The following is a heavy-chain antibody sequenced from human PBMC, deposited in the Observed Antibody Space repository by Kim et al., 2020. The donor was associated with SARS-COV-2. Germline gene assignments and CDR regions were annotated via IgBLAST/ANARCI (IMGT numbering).Heavy chain of an antibody. Sequence: SETLSLTCSVSGQSITDTSSFWGWVRQAPGAGLDWIATVSYQFYTYYNPSLKSRVAVSVDMSTNQFSLRLHSLRASDAAVYFCARHARLLSTFDLWGQGTLVAFSS. CDR3: ARHARLLSTFDL. V-gene: IGHV4-39*01. CDR1: GQSITDTSSF. CDR2: VSYQFYT. J-gene: IGHJ4*02. D-gene: IGHD3-9*01.